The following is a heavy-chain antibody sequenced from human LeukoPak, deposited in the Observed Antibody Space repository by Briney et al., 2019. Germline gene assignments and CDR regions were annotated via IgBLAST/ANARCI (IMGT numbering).Heavy chain of an antibody. V-gene: IGHV3-48*01. CDR2: ITSDGNTI. CDR1: GFTFSSYS. J-gene: IGHJ4*02. D-gene: IGHD2-15*01. CDR3: ARDHYWALDY. Sequence: SGGSLRLSCAASGFTFSSYSMNWVRQAPGKGLEWVSYITSDGNTIFYADSVRGRFTISRGNAKNSLHLQMNSLRAEDTAIYYCARDHYWALDYWGQGTLVTVSS.